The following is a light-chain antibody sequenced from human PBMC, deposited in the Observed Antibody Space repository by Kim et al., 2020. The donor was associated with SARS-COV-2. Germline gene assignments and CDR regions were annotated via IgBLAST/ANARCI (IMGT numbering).Light chain of an antibody. Sequence: VSPGQTASITCSGDKLGDKYACWYQQKPGQSPVLVIYQDSKRPSGIPERFSGSNSGNTATLTIIGTQAMDEADYYCQAWDSSTAVFGGGTQLTVL. V-gene: IGLV3-1*01. J-gene: IGLJ3*02. CDR2: QDS. CDR1: KLGDKY. CDR3: QAWDSSTAV.